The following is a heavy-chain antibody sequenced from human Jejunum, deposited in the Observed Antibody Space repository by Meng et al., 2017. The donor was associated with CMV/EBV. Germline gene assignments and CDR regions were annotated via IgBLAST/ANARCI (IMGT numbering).Heavy chain of an antibody. D-gene: IGHD1-26*01. CDR1: GGSISSYY. J-gene: IGHJ4*02. Sequence: TVSGGSISSYYWSWVRQSPGKGLEWLGYIHYSESTKYNPSLESRVTMSLDRSRNQFSLRLSSVTAADTAVYFCARETSGRRLNFDYWGRGTLVTVSS. CDR2: IHYSEST. V-gene: IGHV4-59*01. CDR3: ARETSGRRLNFDY.